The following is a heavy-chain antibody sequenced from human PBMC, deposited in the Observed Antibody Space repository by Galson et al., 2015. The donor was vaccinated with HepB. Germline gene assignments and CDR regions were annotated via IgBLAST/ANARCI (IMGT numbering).Heavy chain of an antibody. Sequence: SVKVSCKASGGTFSSYAISWVRQAPGQGLEGMGGIIPIFGTANYAQKFQGRVTITADKSTSTAYMELSSLRSGDTAVYYCARGVKGLFYYGMDVWGQGTTVTVSS. D-gene: IGHD2/OR15-2a*01. CDR2: IIPIFGTA. CDR1: GGTFSSYA. J-gene: IGHJ6*02. V-gene: IGHV1-69*06. CDR3: ARGVKGLFYYGMDV.